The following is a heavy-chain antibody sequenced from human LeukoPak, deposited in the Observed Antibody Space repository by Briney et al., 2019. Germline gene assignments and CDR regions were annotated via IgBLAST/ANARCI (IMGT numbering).Heavy chain of an antibody. J-gene: IGHJ6*02. CDR1: GGTFSSYA. Sequence: GASVKVSCKACGGTFSSYAISWVRQAPGQGLEWMGRIILILGIANYAQKFQGRVTITADKSTSTAYMELSSLRSEDTAVYYCARLVGDADGVPDYYGMDVWGQGTTVTVSS. CDR3: ARLVGDADGVPDYYGMDV. D-gene: IGHD1-26*01. CDR2: IILILGIA. V-gene: IGHV1-69*04.